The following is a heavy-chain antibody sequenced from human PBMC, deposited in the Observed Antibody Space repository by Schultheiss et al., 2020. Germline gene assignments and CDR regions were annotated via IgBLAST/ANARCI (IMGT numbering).Heavy chain of an antibody. D-gene: IGHD5-24*01. Sequence: GGSLRLSCGASGFTLNSHAMSWVRQAPGKGLEWVSTIWNADGGTFYADSVKGRFTISRDDSKNMLFLQMNSLRTDDTALYYCTKPDGLILPGGDRWGQGSLVTVSS. CDR2: IWNADGGT. J-gene: IGHJ5*02. CDR3: TKPDGLILPGGDR. V-gene: IGHV3-23*01. CDR1: GFTLNSHA.